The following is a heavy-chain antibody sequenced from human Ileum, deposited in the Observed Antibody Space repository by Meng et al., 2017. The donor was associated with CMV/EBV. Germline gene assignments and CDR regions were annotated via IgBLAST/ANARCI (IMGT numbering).Heavy chain of an antibody. CDR3: ARNYYDSGPFQY. D-gene: IGHD3-22*01. CDR1: GFSLSTTGVG. V-gene: IGHV2-5*02. CDR2: IYWDDDK. Sequence: QSTLKESRPTLVKPTQTLTLTCTFSGFSLSTTGVGVGWIRQPPGKALEWLALIYWDDDKRYSPSLKSRLTITKDTSKNQVVLTMTNMDPVDTATYYCARNYYDSGPFQYWGQGTLVTVSS. J-gene: IGHJ4*01.